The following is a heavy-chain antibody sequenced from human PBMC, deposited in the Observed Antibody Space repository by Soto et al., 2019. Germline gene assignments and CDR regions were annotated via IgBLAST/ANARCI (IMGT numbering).Heavy chain of an antibody. D-gene: IGHD2-2*01. CDR1: GGTFGSYA. Sequence: QVQLVQSGAEVKKPGSSVKVSCKASGGTFGSYAISWVRQAPGQGLEWMGGIIPIPGTANYAQKFQGRVTIAADEFTSRAYKELSSLRSEDTAVYYCARSQGSSTSLEIYYYYYYGMDVWGQGTTVTVS. V-gene: IGHV1-69*01. CDR2: IIPIPGTA. J-gene: IGHJ6*02. CDR3: ARSQGSSTSLEIYYYYYYGMDV.